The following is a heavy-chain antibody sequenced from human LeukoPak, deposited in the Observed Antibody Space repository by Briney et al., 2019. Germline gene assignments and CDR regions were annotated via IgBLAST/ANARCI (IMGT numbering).Heavy chain of an antibody. CDR3: ARDPRWIQRPFYYYYYGMDV. J-gene: IGHJ6*02. V-gene: IGHV1-3*01. Sequence: GASVKVSCKASGYTFTSYAMHWVRQAPGQRLEWMGWINAGNGNTKYSQKFQGRVTITRDTSASTAYMELSSLRSEDTAVYYCARDPRWIQRPFYYYYYGMDVWGQGTTVTVSS. D-gene: IGHD5-18*01. CDR2: INAGNGNT. CDR1: GYTFTSYA.